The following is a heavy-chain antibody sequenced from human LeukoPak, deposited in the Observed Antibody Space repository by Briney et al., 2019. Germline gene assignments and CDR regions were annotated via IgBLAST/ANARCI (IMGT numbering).Heavy chain of an antibody. CDR3: AVARYCSGGSCHNNWFDP. V-gene: IGHV1-18*01. CDR2: ISAYNGNT. Sequence: ASVKVSCKASGYTFTSYGISWVRQAPGQGLEWMGWISAYNGNTNYAQKLQGRVTMTTDTSTSTAYMELRSLRSDDTAVYYCAVARYCSGGSCHNNWFDPWGQGTLVTVSS. D-gene: IGHD2-15*01. CDR1: GYTFTSYG. J-gene: IGHJ5*02.